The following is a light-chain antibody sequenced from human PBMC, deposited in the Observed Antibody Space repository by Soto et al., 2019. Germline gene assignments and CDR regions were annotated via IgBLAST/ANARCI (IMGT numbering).Light chain of an antibody. CDR2: DVT. Sequence: QSALTQPASVSGSPGQSITISCTGTTYDIGYYDYVSWYQQPPGKAPKLIIYDVTYRPSGASDRFSGSNSGNTSSLTISGLQDEDEAEYYCSSYTTRSTLVFGGGTKVTVL. J-gene: IGLJ2*01. CDR3: SSYTTRSTLV. CDR1: TYDIGYYDY. V-gene: IGLV2-14*03.